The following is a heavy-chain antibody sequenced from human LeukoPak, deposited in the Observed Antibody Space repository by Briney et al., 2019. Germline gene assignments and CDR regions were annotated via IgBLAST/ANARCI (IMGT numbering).Heavy chain of an antibody. D-gene: IGHD3-22*01. CDR1: GYTFTSHG. V-gene: IGHV1-18*01. J-gene: IGHJ4*02. Sequence: GASVKVSCKTSGYTFTSHGITWVRQAPGHGLEWMGWISAYSANTNYAQKFQGRVTMTTDTSTSTAYMELSSLRSEDTAVYYCARAPYYYDSSGYYLGVWWGQGTLVTVSS. CDR3: ARAPYYYDSSGYYLGVW. CDR2: ISAYSANT.